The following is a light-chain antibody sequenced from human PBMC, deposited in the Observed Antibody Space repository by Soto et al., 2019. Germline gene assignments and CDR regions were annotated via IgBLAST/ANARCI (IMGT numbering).Light chain of an antibody. V-gene: IGKV4-1*01. CDR1: QNVLYSSNNKNY. CDR3: QQYYSPLIT. CDR2: WAS. Sequence: DIVMTQSPDSLAVSLGEMATINCKSSQNVLYSSNNKNYLAWHQQKPGPPPKLLIYWASTRESGVPDRFSGSGSGPDFTLTINGLQAEDVAVYYCQQYYSPLITFGQGTRLKIK. J-gene: IGKJ5*01.